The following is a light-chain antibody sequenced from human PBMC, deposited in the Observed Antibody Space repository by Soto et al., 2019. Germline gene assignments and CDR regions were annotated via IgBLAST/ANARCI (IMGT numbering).Light chain of an antibody. J-gene: IGKJ1*01. Sequence: DIQMTQSPSSLSASVGDRVTITCRASQSISNFLNWYQQKPGKAPKLLIYAASNLQSGVPSRVSGSGSGTDFTLTISSLQPEDFATYFCQQSYSAPWTFGQGTKVEIK. CDR3: QQSYSAPWT. CDR2: AAS. CDR1: QSISNF. V-gene: IGKV1-39*01.